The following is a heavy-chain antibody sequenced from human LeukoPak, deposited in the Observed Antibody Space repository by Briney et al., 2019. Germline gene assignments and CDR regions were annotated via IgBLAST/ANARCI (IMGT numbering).Heavy chain of an antibody. V-gene: IGHV4-39*07. CDR2: IYYSGST. J-gene: IGHJ3*02. D-gene: IGHD3-9*01. Sequence: SETLSLTCTVSGGSISSSSYYWGWIRQPPGKGLEWIGSIYYSGSTYYNPSLKSRVTISVDTSKNQFSLKLSSVTAADTAVYYCARLRSGSPLRYFDWSDAFDIWGQGTMVTVSS. CDR3: ARLRSGSPLRYFDWSDAFDI. CDR1: GGSISSSSYY.